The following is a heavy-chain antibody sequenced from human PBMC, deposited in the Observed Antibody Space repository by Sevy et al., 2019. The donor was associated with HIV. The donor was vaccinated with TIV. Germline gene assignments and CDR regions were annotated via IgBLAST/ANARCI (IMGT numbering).Heavy chain of an antibody. D-gene: IGHD3-22*01. V-gene: IGHV3-33*03. CDR1: GFDFSTYD. Sequence: GGSLRLSCAASGFDFSTYDMHWVRQAPGKGLEWVAFISFDGSDKWYGDSVKGRFTISRDNSKNTPYVQMNTLRDEDTAVYYCAKRERSYYDSSGNYDAFDVWGQGTLVTVSS. J-gene: IGHJ3*01. CDR3: AKRERSYYDSSGNYDAFDV. CDR2: ISFDGSDK.